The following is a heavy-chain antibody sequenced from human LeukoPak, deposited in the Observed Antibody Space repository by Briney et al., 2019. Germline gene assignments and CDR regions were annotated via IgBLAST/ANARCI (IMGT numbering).Heavy chain of an antibody. V-gene: IGHV1-8*03. CDR2: VNTKSGNT. J-gene: IGHJ4*02. Sequence: ASVKVSCKDSGCTFTRYDIKWVRQATGQGLEWLGWVNTKSGNTGSAQNFQGRVTITRDTSISTAYMELSSLRSEDTAVYYCARVDGGPDYWGQGTPVTVSS. CDR1: GCTFTRYD. CDR3: ARVDGGPDY. D-gene: IGHD2-15*01.